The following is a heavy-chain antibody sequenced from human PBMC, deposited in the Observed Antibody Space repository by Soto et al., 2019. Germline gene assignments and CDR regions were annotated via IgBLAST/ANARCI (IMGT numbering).Heavy chain of an antibody. V-gene: IGHV3-23*01. J-gene: IGHJ4*02. CDR2: ISGAGGST. CDR1: GFTFSSYA. CDR3: AAMEPVWCMINY. Sequence: EVQLLESGGGLVQPGGSLRLSCAASGFTFSSYAMSWVRQAPGKGLDWVSAISGAGGSTYYADSVKGRFTISRDSSKNTLYLHMNSLGAEDTAVYYCAAMEPVWCMINYWGQGTLVAVAS. D-gene: IGHD2-8*01.